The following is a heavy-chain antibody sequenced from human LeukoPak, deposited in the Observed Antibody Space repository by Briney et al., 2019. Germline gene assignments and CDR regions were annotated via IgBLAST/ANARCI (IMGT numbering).Heavy chain of an antibody. Sequence: GRSLRLSWAASGFTFSSHAMHWVRQAQGKGLEWVAVISYVGSNKYYADSVKGRFTISRDNSKHTLYLQMNSLRAEDTAVYYCARDGPYSGSPYYGMDVWGQGTTVTVSS. CDR1: GFTFSSHA. J-gene: IGHJ6*02. D-gene: IGHD1-26*01. V-gene: IGHV3-30-3*01. CDR2: ISYVGSNK. CDR3: ARDGPYSGSPYYGMDV.